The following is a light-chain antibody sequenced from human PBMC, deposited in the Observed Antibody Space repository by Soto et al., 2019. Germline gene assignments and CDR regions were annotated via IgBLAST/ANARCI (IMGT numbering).Light chain of an antibody. J-gene: IGKJ1*01. V-gene: IGKV3-20*01. CDR3: QQYGSSPPT. CDR1: QSVSTNY. CDR2: GAS. Sequence: EIVLTQSPGTLSLSPGERATLSCRASQSVSTNYLAWYQRKPGQAPRLLIYGASSRATGIPDRFSGSGSGTDFTLTIIRLEPEDFAVYYCQQYGSSPPTFGQGTKVEIK.